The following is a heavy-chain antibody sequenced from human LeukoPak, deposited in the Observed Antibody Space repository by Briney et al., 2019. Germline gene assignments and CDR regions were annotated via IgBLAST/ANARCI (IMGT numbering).Heavy chain of an antibody. CDR2: IYGSGTGT. CDR3: VKDVTHGDGRWEFDV. Sequence: GGSLRLSCVVSGFSVGYYATAWVRQAPGKGLEWVSGIYGSGTGTFYTDAVKGRFTISKDNSKNILYLQMNSLRVEDTAIYRCVKDVTHGDGRWEFDVWGQGTLVTVSS. D-gene: IGHD2-8*01. V-gene: IGHV3-23*01. CDR1: GFSVGYYA. J-gene: IGHJ5*02.